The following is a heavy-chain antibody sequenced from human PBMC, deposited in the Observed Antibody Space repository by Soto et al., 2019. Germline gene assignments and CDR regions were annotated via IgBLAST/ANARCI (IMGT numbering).Heavy chain of an antibody. CDR3: ARGRATIYPWLVRYYYGMDV. Sequence: GESLKISCKGSGYSFTSYWIGWVRQMPGKGLEWMGIIYPGDSDTRYSPSFQGQVTISADKSISTAYLQWSSLKASDTAMYYCARGRATIYPWLVRYYYGMDVWGQGTTVTVSS. CDR2: IYPGDSDT. CDR1: GYSFTSYW. V-gene: IGHV5-51*01. J-gene: IGHJ6*02. D-gene: IGHD6-19*01.